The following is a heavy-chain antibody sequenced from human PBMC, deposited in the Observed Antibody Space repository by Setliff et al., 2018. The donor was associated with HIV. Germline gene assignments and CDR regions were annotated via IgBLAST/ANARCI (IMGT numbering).Heavy chain of an antibody. J-gene: IGHJ5*02. Sequence: SETLSLTCTVSGGSISSSSYYWGWIRQPPGKGLEWIGSIYYSGSTYYNPSLKSRVTISVDTSKNQFSLKLSSVTAADTAVYYCARLYYLVGNWFDPWGQGTLVTVS. CDR2: IYYSGST. D-gene: IGHD2-2*01. CDR3: ARLYYLVGNWFDP. V-gene: IGHV4-39*01. CDR1: GGSISSSSYY.